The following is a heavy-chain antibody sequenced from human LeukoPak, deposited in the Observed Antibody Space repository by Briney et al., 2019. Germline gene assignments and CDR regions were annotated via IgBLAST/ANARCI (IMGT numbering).Heavy chain of an antibody. D-gene: IGHD6-19*01. Sequence: GGSLRLSCAASGFTFSSYEMNWVCQAPGKGLEWVSYISSSGSTIYYADSVKGRFTISRDNAKNSLYLQMNNLRAEDTAVYYCARHFYSSGSYQDYWGQGTLVTVSS. CDR3: ARHFYSSGSYQDY. CDR2: ISSSGSTI. CDR1: GFTFSSYE. V-gene: IGHV3-48*03. J-gene: IGHJ4*02.